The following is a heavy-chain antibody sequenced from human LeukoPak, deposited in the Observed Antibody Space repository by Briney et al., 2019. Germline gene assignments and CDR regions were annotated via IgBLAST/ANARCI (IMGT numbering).Heavy chain of an antibody. CDR3: ARDRSYDFWSGYYTFGSRGLNYGMDV. CDR2: ISTSGGLSSV. CDR1: GFIFSSFS. V-gene: IGHV3-21*01. J-gene: IGHJ6*02. D-gene: IGHD3-3*01. Sequence: GGSLRLSCAASGFIFSSFSVNWVRQAPGKGLEWVSSISTSGGLSSVYYADSVKGRFTISRDNAKNSLYLQMNSLRAEDTAVYYCARDRSYDFWSGYYTFGSRGLNYGMDVWGQGTTVTVSS.